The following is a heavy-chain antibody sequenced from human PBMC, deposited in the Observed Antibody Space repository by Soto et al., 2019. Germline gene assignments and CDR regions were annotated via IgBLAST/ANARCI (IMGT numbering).Heavy chain of an antibody. Sequence: ASVKVSCKASGYTFSDYYIHWVRQAPGQGLEWMGWINPNSGGTKYAPKFQGGVTMTRAKSITTAYMELSRLRSGDTAVYYCAREPATAKPEGVDFWGQGTLVTVSS. CDR1: GYTFSDYY. CDR2: INPNSGGT. J-gene: IGHJ4*02. D-gene: IGHD1-1*01. V-gene: IGHV1-2*02. CDR3: AREPATAKPEGVDF.